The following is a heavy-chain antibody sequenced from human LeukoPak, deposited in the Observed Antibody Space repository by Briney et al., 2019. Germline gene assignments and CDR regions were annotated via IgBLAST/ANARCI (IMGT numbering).Heavy chain of an antibody. CDR3: AKGVRYSYGLGRFDY. CDR2: ISWNSGSI. CDR1: GFTFDDYA. Sequence: GGSLRLSCAASGFTFDDYAMHWVRQAPGKGLEWVSGISWNSGSIGYADSVKGRFTISRDNAKNSLYLQMNSLRAEDTALYYYAKGVRYSYGLGRFDYWGQGTLVTVSS. J-gene: IGHJ4*02. D-gene: IGHD5-18*01. V-gene: IGHV3-9*01.